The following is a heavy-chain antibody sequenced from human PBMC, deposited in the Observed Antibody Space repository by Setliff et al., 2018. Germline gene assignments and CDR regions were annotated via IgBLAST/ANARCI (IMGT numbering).Heavy chain of an antibody. CDR2: VYSNVGT. J-gene: IGHJ4*02. V-gene: IGHV4-4*07. Sequence: SETLSLTCTVSGGSINNYYWSWIRQPAGKGLEWIGRVYSNVGTNFNPSLKSRVTMSVDASKNQISLKLTSVTAADTAVYYCARRSGWYYWGQGTLVTVSS. CDR3: ARRSGWYY. D-gene: IGHD6-19*01. CDR1: GGSINNYY.